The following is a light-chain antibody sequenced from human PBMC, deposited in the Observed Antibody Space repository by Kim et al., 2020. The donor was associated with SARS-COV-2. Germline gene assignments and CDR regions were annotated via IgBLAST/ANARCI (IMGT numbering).Light chain of an antibody. CDR1: QSLLHRNGYNY. V-gene: IGKV2-28*01. J-gene: IGKJ4*01. CDR3: MQALQTPLT. CDR2: LAS. Sequence: DIVMTQSPLSLPVTPGEPASISCRSSQSLLHRNGYNYLDWYLQKPGQSPQLLIYLASIRASGVPDRFSGSGSGTDFTLKISRVEAEDVGVYYCMQALQTPLTFGGGTKVDIK.